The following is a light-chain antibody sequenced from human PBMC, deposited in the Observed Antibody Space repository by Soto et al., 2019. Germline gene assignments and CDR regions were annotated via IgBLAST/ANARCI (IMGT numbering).Light chain of an antibody. V-gene: IGLV2-8*01. CDR3: SSYAGSNNVV. CDR1: SSDIGGYNY. J-gene: IGLJ2*01. Sequence: QSALTQPPSASGSPGQSVTISCTGTSSDIGGYNYVSWYQQHPGKAPKLMIYEVSKRPSGVPDRFSGSKSGNTASLTVSGXXXXXXXXXYCSSYAGSNNVVFGGGTKVTV. CDR2: EVS.